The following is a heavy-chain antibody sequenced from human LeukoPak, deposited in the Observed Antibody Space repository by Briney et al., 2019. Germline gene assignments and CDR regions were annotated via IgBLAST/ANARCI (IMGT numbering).Heavy chain of an antibody. Sequence: PGGSLRLSCAASGFTFSSYEVKWVRQAPGKGLEWVSYISSSGSTIYYADSVRGRFTISRDNAKNSLYLQMNSLRAEDTAVYYCARGRGYCSSTSCPGDFYMDVWGKGTTVTVSS. D-gene: IGHD2-2*01. V-gene: IGHV3-48*03. CDR2: ISSSGSTI. CDR1: GFTFSSYE. CDR3: ARGRGYCSSTSCPGDFYMDV. J-gene: IGHJ6*03.